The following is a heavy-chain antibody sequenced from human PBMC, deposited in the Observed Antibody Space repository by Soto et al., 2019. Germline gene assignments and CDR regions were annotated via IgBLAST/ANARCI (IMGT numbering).Heavy chain of an antibody. J-gene: IGHJ6*02. CDR2: IKQDGSEK. Sequence: PGGSLRLSCAASGFTFSSYWMSWVRQAPGKGLEWVANIKQDGSEKYYVDSVKGRFTISRDNAKNSLYLQMNSLRAEDTAVYYCASGSPLWSGYKDGMDVWGQGTTVTVSS. CDR1: GFTFSSYW. CDR3: ASGSPLWSGYKDGMDV. D-gene: IGHD3-3*01. V-gene: IGHV3-7*03.